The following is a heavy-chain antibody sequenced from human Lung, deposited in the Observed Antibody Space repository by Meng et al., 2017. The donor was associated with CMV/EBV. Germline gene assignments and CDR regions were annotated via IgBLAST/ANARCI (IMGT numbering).Heavy chain of an antibody. Sequence: SGASLSNDNWWSWVRQPPGKGLEWIGEIYHGAITNYNPSLKSRLTISEDRSNNQFSLKLTSVTAADTAMYYCARAYCGGDCYSGFDYWGQGILVTVSS. J-gene: IGHJ4*02. CDR3: ARAYCGGDCYSGFDY. CDR1: GASLSNDNW. CDR2: IYHGAIT. D-gene: IGHD2-21*01. V-gene: IGHV4-4*02.